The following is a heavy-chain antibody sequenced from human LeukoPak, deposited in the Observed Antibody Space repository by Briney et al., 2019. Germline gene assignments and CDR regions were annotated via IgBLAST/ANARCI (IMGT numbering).Heavy chain of an antibody. J-gene: IGHJ4*02. V-gene: IGHV3-21*01. Sequence: PGGSLRLSCAASGFTFSSYSMNWVRQAPGKGLEWVSSISSSSSYIYYADSVKGRFTISRDNAKNSLYLQMNSLRAEDTAVYYCAKREWELYYFDYWGQGTLVTVSS. CDR2: ISSSSSYI. D-gene: IGHD1-26*01. CDR3: AKREWELYYFDY. CDR1: GFTFSSYS.